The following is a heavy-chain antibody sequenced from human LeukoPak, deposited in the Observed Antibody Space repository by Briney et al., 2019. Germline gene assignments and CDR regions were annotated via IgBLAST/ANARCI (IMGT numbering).Heavy chain of an antibody. V-gene: IGHV4-34*01. Sequence: SETLSLTCAVYGXSFTTYYWSWIRQPPGKGLEWIGEINHSGSTNYNPSLKSRVTISVDTSKNQFSLKVSSVTAADTAVYYCVRQQLRSLGCSWGQGALVTVSS. CDR1: GXSFTTYY. CDR2: INHSGST. CDR3: VRQQLRSLGCS. J-gene: IGHJ5*02. D-gene: IGHD1-26*01.